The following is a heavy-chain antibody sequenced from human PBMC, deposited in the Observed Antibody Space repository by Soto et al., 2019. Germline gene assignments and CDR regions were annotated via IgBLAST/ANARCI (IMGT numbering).Heavy chain of an antibody. Sequence: SETLSLTCAVYGGSFSGYYWSWIRQPPGKGLEWIGEINHSGSTNYNPSLKSRVTISVDTSTNKFSLKLSSVTAADTAVYYCARRDYGSGSYSDPNSYYFDYWGQGTLVTVSS. CDR2: INHSGST. J-gene: IGHJ4*02. V-gene: IGHV4-34*01. D-gene: IGHD3-10*01. CDR1: GGSFSGYY. CDR3: ARRDYGSGSYSDPNSYYFDY.